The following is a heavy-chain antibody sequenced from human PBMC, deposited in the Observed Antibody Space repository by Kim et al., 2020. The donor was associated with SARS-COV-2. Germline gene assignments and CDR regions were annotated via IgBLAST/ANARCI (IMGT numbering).Heavy chain of an antibody. CDR3: ASSWNYYGSGSYYEGGWYYGMDV. J-gene: IGHJ6*02. CDR2: IIPIFGTA. D-gene: IGHD3-10*01. Sequence: SVKVSCKASGGTFSSYAISWVRQAPGQGLEWMGGIIPIFGTANYAQKFQGRVTITADKSMSTAYMELSSLRSEDTAVYYCASSWNYYGSGSYYEGGWYYGMDVWGQGTTVTISS. CDR1: GGTFSSYA. V-gene: IGHV1-69*06.